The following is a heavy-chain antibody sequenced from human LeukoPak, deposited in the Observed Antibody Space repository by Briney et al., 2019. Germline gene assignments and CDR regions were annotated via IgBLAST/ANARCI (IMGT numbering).Heavy chain of an antibody. Sequence: SETLSLTCTVSGDSISSHYLSWIRQSPGKGLEWICYVHYSGGATYNPSLKSPVTISVATSKTQFSLKLSSVTAADAAVYYCAREYCTTTCYFDYWGQGMLVTVSS. CDR2: VHYSGGA. J-gene: IGHJ4*02. V-gene: IGHV4-59*11. CDR1: GDSISSHY. CDR3: AREYCTTTCYFDY. D-gene: IGHD2-8*01.